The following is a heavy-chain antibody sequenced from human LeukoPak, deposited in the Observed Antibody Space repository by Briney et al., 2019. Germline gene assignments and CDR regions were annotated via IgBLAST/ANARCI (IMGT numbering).Heavy chain of an antibody. Sequence: SVKVSCKASGGTFSSYAISWVRQAPGQGLEWMGGIIPIFGTANYAQKFQGRVTITADESTSTAYMELSSLRSEDTAVYYCARCGSSLEDAFDIWGQGTMVTVSS. CDR1: GGTFSSYA. CDR3: ARCGSSLEDAFDI. CDR2: IIPIFGTA. J-gene: IGHJ3*02. V-gene: IGHV1-69*13. D-gene: IGHD6-13*01.